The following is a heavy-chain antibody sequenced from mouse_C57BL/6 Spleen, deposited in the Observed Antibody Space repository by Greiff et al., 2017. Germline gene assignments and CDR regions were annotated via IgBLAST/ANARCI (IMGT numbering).Heavy chain of an antibody. V-gene: IGHV5-16*01. J-gene: IGHJ1*03. D-gene: IGHD2-1*01. CDR1: GFTFSDYY. CDR2: INYDGSST. Sequence: EVKVVESEGGLVQPGSSMKLSCTASGFTFSDYYMAWVRQVPEKGLEWVANINYDGSSTYYLDSLKSRFIISRDNAKNILYLQMSSLKSEDTATYYCARGVPYGNSPWYFDVWGTGTTVTVSS. CDR3: ARGVPYGNSPWYFDV.